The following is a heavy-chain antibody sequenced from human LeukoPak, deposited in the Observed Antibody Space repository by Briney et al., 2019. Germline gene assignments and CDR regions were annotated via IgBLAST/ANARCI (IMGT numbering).Heavy chain of an antibody. D-gene: IGHD3-10*01. CDR3: ATMSAITMVRGVIITFPRAKKAPFDY. CDR2: FDPEDGET. J-gene: IGHJ4*02. V-gene: IGHV1-24*01. CDR1: GYTLTELS. Sequence: ASVKVSCKVSGYTLTELSMHWVRQAPGKGLEWMGGFDPEDGETIYAQKFQGRVTMTEDTSTDTAYMELSSLRSEDTAVYYCATMSAITMVRGVIITFPRAKKAPFDYWGQGTLVTVSS.